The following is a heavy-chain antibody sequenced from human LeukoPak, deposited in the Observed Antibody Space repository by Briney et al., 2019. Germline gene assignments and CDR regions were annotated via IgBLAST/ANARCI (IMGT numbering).Heavy chain of an antibody. CDR2: ISGSGGST. CDR3: AKDVRGGDRAIEPIDY. V-gene: IGHV3-23*01. Sequence: GGSLRLSCVASGFSFTTHAMGWVRQAPGKGLEWVSHISGSGGSTKYSGSVKGRFTISRDNSKNTLYLQINSLGADDTAVYYCAKDVRGGDRAIEPIDYWGQGTLVTVSS. D-gene: IGHD5-18*01. J-gene: IGHJ4*02. CDR1: GFSFTTHA.